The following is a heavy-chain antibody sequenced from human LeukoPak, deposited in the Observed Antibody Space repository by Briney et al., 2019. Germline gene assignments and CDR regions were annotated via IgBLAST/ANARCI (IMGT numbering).Heavy chain of an antibody. D-gene: IGHD4-23*01. CDR1: GYNFTSYL. CDR3: ARLKSVDYYYMDV. V-gene: IGHV5-51*01. CDR2: IYHGDSDI. J-gene: IGHJ6*03. Sequence: GDPLRTSGKGYGYNFTSYLIGWGGQIPGQGMEWMGIIYHGDSDIRYRPSFQGQVTISADKSISTAYLQWSSLKASDTALYYWARLKSVDYYYMDVWGKGTTVTVSS.